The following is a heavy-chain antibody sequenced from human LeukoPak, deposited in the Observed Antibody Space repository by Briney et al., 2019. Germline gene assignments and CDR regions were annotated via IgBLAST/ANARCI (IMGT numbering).Heavy chain of an antibody. CDR1: GYSFTRYW. CDR3: ARRYYYDSSAYYFGGYFDD. V-gene: IGHV5-51*01. Sequence: GESLKISCKVSGYSFTRYWIDWVRQMPGKGLEWMGTVYSGDSDTRYSPSFQGQVTISADKSISTAYLQWSSLKASDTAMYYCARRYYYDSSAYYFGGYFDDWGQGTLVTVSS. J-gene: IGHJ4*02. CDR2: VYSGDSDT. D-gene: IGHD3-22*01.